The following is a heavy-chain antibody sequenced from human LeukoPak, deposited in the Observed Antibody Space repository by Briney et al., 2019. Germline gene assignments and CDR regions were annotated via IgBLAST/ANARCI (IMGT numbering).Heavy chain of an antibody. CDR1: GFTFSSYE. Sequence: GGSLRLSCAASGFTFSSYEMNWVRQAPGKGLEWVSYISSSGSTIYYADSVKGRFTISRDNAKNSLYLQMNSLRAEDTAIYYFARGGAPYFDWCFDYWGQGTLVTVSS. J-gene: IGHJ4*02. V-gene: IGHV3-48*03. CDR3: ARGGAPYFDWCFDY. CDR2: ISSSGSTI. D-gene: IGHD3-9*01.